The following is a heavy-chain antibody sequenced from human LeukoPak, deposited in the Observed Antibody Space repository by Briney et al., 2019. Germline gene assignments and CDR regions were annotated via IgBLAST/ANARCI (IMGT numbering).Heavy chain of an antibody. Sequence: GASVRVSCKASGYTFTGYDINWVRQATGQGLEWMGWMNPNTGDTGYAQKFQGRVTMTRNSSIDTAYMELSGLISEDTAVYYCTRGSLSGSSRDYWGQGTLLTVSS. CDR2: MNPNTGDT. CDR1: GYTFTGYD. V-gene: IGHV1-8*01. J-gene: IGHJ4*02. D-gene: IGHD1-26*01. CDR3: TRGSLSGSSRDY.